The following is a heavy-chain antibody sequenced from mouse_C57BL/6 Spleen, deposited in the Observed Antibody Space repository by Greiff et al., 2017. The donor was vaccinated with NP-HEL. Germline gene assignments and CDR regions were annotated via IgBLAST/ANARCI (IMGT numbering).Heavy chain of an antibody. CDR2: INPNNGGT. CDR1: GYTFTDYY. V-gene: IGHV1-26*01. J-gene: IGHJ4*01. CDR3: ARGVGTADY. D-gene: IGHD3-3*01. Sequence: VQLQQSGPELVKPGASVKISCKASGYTFTDYYMNWVKQSHGKSLEWIGDINPNNGGTSYNQKFKGKATLTVDKSSSTAYMELRSLTSEDSAVYYCARGVGTADYWGQGTSVTVSS.